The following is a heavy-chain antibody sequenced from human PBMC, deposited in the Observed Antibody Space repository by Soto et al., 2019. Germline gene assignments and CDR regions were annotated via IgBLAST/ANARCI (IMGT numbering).Heavy chain of an antibody. V-gene: IGHV3-30-3*01. J-gene: IGHJ6*02. CDR3: ARARSNWSDYYYGMDV. D-gene: IGHD6-13*01. CDR2: ISYDGSNK. Sequence: QVHLVESGGGVVQPGRSLRLSCAASGLTFSSNAMHWVRQAPGKGLEWVALISYDGSNKYYADSVKGRFTISRDNSKNTLYLQMTSLRAEDTAVYYCARARSNWSDYYYGMDVWGQGTTVTVSS. CDR1: GLTFSSNA.